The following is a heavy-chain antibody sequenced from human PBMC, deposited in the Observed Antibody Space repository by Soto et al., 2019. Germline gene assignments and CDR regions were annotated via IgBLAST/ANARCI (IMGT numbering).Heavy chain of an antibody. V-gene: IGHV4-4*07. CDR2: IYTSGST. CDR1: GGSISSYY. Sequence: SDTLSLTFTVSGGSISSYYWSWIRQPAGKGLEWIWGIYTSGSTNYNPSLKSRVTMSVDTSKNQFSLKLSSVTAAETAVYYCAREEAAGMRXWGQGTLVTVSX. CDR3: AREEAAGMRX. D-gene: IGHD6-13*01. J-gene: IGHJ4*02.